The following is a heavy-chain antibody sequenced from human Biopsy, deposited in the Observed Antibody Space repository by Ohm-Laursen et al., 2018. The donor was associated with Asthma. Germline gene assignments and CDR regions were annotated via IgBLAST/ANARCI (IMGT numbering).Heavy chain of an antibody. D-gene: IGHD3-22*01. Sequence: GTLSLTWPVSGGSITSSSYYWGWIRQPPGKGMEWIGSMYHSGSPYYHPSLKSRATISVDTSKNQLSLKMSSVTAADTAVYFCVRHQYSSSWSIFDYWGQGALVTVSS. V-gene: IGHV4-39*01. CDR3: VRHQYSSSWSIFDY. CDR2: MYHSGSP. CDR1: GGSITSSSYY. J-gene: IGHJ4*02.